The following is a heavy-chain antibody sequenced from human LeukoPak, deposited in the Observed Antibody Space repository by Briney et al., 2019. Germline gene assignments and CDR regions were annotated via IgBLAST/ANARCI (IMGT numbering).Heavy chain of an antibody. CDR3: ARAPFTTSFQGMDV. J-gene: IGHJ6*02. Sequence: SETLSLTCTVSGGSISSYYWTWIWQPAGKGLEWIGRIYTTGTTNYNPSLKSRVTMSLDTSKNQLSLKLSSVTAADTAVYYCARAPFTTSFQGMDVWGQGTTVTVSS. V-gene: IGHV4-4*07. CDR2: IYTTGTT. D-gene: IGHD2-2*01. CDR1: GGSISSYY.